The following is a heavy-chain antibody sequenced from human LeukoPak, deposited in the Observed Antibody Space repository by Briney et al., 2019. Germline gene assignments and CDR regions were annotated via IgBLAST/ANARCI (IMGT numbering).Heavy chain of an antibody. Sequence: PGGSLRLSCAASGFTFSTYSMNWVRQAPGKGLEWVGFIRSKAYGGTTEYAASVKGRFTISRDDSKSIAYLQMNSLKTEDTAVYYCTRAHYGDYGYYYYMDVWGKGTTVTISS. D-gene: IGHD4-17*01. CDR1: GFTFSTYS. J-gene: IGHJ6*03. V-gene: IGHV3-49*04. CDR2: IRSKAYGGTT. CDR3: TRAHYGDYGYYYYMDV.